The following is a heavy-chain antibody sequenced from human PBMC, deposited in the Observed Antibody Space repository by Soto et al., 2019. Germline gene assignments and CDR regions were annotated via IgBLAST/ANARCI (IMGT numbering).Heavy chain of an antibody. J-gene: IGHJ4*02. CDR3: VRYCSSTLCNGVATRTFDY. CDR1: RFTFSTYE. V-gene: IGHV3-48*03. D-gene: IGHD2-2*01. Sequence: GGSLRLSCAASRFTFSTYEMHWLRQAPGKGLEWVSYISSGGDTVHYADSVKGRFTISRDNTRNSLYLQMNSLRDEDTALYYCVRYCSSTLCNGVATRTFDYWGQGTLVTVSS. CDR2: ISSGGDTV.